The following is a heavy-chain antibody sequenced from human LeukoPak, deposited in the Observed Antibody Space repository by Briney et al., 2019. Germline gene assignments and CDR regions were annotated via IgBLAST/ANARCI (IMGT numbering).Heavy chain of an antibody. J-gene: IGHJ4*02. CDR1: GFTFSSYS. CDR2: ISSSSSTI. V-gene: IGHV3-48*01. D-gene: IGHD6-13*01. Sequence: GGSLRLSCAASGFTFSSYSMNWVRQAPGKGLEWVSYISSSSSTIYYADSVKGRFTISRDNAENSLYLQMNSLRAEDTAVYYCAGTVSSSWGYFDYWGQGTLVTVSS. CDR3: AGTVSSSWGYFDY.